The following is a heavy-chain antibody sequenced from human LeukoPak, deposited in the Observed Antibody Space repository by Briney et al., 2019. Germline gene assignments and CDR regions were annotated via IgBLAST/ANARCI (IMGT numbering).Heavy chain of an antibody. J-gene: IGHJ5*02. CDR1: GGSISSYY. CDR3: ARVIWFSRFDP. D-gene: IGHD3-10*01. Sequence: PSETLSLTCTVSGGSISSYYWSWIRQPPGKGLEWIGYIYYSGSTNYNPSLKSRVTISVDTSKNRFSLKLSSVTAADTAVYYCARVIWFSRFDPWGQGTLVTVSS. CDR2: IYYSGST. V-gene: IGHV4-59*01.